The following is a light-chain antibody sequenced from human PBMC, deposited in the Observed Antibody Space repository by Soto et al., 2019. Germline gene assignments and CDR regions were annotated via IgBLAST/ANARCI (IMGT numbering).Light chain of an antibody. V-gene: IGLV2-23*01. CDR1: SSDVGSYNL. CDR2: KGT. J-gene: IGLJ1*01. CDR3: CSYAGSRHYV. Sequence: QSALTQPASVSGSPGQSITISCTGTSSDVGSYNLVSWYQQHPGKAPKFMIYKGTKRPSGVSNRFSGSKSGNTASLTISGLQAEDEADYYCCSYAGSRHYVFGTGTKLTVL.